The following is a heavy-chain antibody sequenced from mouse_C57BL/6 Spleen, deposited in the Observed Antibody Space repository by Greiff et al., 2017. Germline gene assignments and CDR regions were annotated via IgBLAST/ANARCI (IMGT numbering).Heavy chain of an antibody. CDR3: ARYSRWLLFYAMDY. J-gene: IGHJ4*01. V-gene: IGHV7-3*01. Sequence: EVKLVESGGGLVQPGGSLSLSCAASGFTFTDYYMSWVRQPPGKALEWLGFIRNKANGYTTEYSASVKGRFTISRDNSQSILYLQMNALRAEVSATYYCARYSRWLLFYAMDYWGQGTSVTVSS. CDR2: IRNKANGYTT. CDR1: GFTFTDYY. D-gene: IGHD2-3*01.